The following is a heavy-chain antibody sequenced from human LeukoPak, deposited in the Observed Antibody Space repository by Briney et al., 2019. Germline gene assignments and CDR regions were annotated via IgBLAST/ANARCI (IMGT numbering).Heavy chain of an antibody. CDR2: ISRGGSPI. V-gene: IGHV3-11*04. CDR1: GITFSDYY. D-gene: IGHD1-14*01. Sequence: GGSLRLSCTASGITFSDYYMNWIRQAPGKGLEWLSFISRGGSPIYYADSVKGRFTISRDNAKNSLYLQMNSLRVEDTAMYYCVITAGPPTDHWGQGALVTASS. CDR3: VITAGPPTDH. J-gene: IGHJ4*01.